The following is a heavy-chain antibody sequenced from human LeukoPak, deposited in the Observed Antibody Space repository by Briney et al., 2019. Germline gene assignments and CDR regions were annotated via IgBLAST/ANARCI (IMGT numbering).Heavy chain of an antibody. CDR3: ARDRAEYSGLLPNDY. D-gene: IGHD3-22*01. V-gene: IGHV3-30*01. CDR2: ISYDGSNK. CDR1: GFTFSSYA. J-gene: IGHJ4*02. Sequence: PGGSLRLSCAASGFTFSSYAMSWVRQAPGKGLEWVAVISYDGSNKYYADSVKGRFTISRDNSKNTLYLQMNSLRAEDTAVYYCARDRAEYSGLLPNDYWGQGTLVTVSS.